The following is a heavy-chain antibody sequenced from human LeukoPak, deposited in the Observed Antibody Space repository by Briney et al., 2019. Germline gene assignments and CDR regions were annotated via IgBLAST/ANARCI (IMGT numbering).Heavy chain of an antibody. CDR2: ISGSGGST. CDR3: AKPPPYCSSTSCPPTT. D-gene: IGHD2-2*01. V-gene: IGHV3-23*01. Sequence: GGSLRLSCAASGFTFGSYAMSWVRQAPGKGLEWVSAISGSGGSTYYADSVKGRFTISRDNSKNTLYLQMNSLRAEDTAVYYCAKPPPYCSSTSCPPTTWGQGTLVTVSS. CDR1: GFTFGSYA. J-gene: IGHJ5*02.